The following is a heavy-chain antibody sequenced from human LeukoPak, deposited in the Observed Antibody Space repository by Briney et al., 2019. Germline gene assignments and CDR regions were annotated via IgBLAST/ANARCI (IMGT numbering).Heavy chain of an antibody. CDR1: GYTFTSYD. J-gene: IGHJ5*02. Sequence: GASVKVSCKASGYTFTSYDINWVRQATGLGPAWMGWMNPNSGNTGYAQKFQGRVTMTRNTSISTAYLELSSLTSEDTAVYYCARGPNKYDGGNSGSAWFDPWGQGSLVTVSS. CDR3: ARGPNKYDGGNSGSAWFDP. D-gene: IGHD4-23*01. CDR2: MNPNSGNT. V-gene: IGHV1-8*01.